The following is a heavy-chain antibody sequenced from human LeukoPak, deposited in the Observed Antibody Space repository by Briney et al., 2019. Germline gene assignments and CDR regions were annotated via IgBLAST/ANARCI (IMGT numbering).Heavy chain of an antibody. D-gene: IGHD7-27*01. CDR2: ISGSGGRT. CDR3: ARRPPTNWGLDY. J-gene: IGHJ4*02. CDR1: KFTLSSYA. Sequence: PGGSLRLSCAASKFTLSSYAMSWVRQAPGKGLEWVSGISGSGGRTYYADSVKGRFTISRDNSKNTLYLQMNSLRAEDTAVYYCARRPPTNWGLDYWGQGTLVTVSS. V-gene: IGHV3-23*01.